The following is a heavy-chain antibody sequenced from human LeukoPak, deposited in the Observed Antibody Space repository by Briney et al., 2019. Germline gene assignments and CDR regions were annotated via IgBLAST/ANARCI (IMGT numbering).Heavy chain of an antibody. Sequence: SETLSVTCAVYGGSFSGYYWSRIRQPPRKGLEWIGQINHSGSTNYNPSLKSRVTISVDTSKNQFSLKLSSVTAADTAVYYCARLPEGYCSGGSCSSFDYWGQGTLVTVSS. V-gene: IGHV4-34*01. D-gene: IGHD2-15*01. J-gene: IGHJ4*02. CDR1: GGSFSGYY. CDR2: INHSGST. CDR3: ARLPEGYCSGGSCSSFDY.